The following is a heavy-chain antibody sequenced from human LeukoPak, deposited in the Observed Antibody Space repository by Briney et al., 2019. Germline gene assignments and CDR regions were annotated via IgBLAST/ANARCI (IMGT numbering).Heavy chain of an antibody. V-gene: IGHV3-23*01. CDR1: GFSFNNYA. CDR3: AKRGSSDWYFDL. J-gene: IGHJ2*01. CDR2: ITGSGGST. D-gene: IGHD3-10*01. Sequence: PGGSLRLSCAASGFSFNNYAMGWVRQAPGKGLEWVSGITGSGGSTYNADSETGRFTISRDNSKNMLYLQMNSLRAEDMALYYCAKRGSSDWYFDLWGRGTLVTVSS.